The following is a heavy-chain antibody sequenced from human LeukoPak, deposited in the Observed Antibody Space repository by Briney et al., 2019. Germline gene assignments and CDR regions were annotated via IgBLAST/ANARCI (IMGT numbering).Heavy chain of an antibody. CDR2: INTSGSI. D-gene: IGHD4-11*01. V-gene: IGHV4-61*02. CDR3: ARDNTVTTSLGWSDP. CDR1: GGSISSGSYY. Sequence: SETLSLTCTVSGGSISSGSYYWSWIRQPAGRGLEWIGRINTSGSINYNPSLKSRVTISVDTSKNQFPLKVSSVTAADTAVYYCARDNTVTTSLGWSDPWGQGTLVTVSS. J-gene: IGHJ5*02.